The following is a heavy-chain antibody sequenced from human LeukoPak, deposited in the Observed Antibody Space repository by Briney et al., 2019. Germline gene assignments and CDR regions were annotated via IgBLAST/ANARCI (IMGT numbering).Heavy chain of an antibody. J-gene: IGHJ4*02. V-gene: IGHV4-34*01. Sequence: SETLSLTCAVYGGSFSGYYWSWIRQPPGKGLEWIGEINHSGSTNYNPSLKSRVTISVDTSKNQFSLKLSSVTAADTAAYYCARTHGAGTDYWGQGTLVTVSS. CDR2: INHSGST. CDR1: GGSFSGYY. CDR3: ARTHGAGTDY. D-gene: IGHD6-13*01.